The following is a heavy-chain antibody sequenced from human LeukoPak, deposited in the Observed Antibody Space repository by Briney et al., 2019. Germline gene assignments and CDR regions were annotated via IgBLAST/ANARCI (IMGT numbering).Heavy chain of an antibody. CDR2: IKEDGSVM. CDR1: GFPFTNYW. D-gene: IGHD6-19*01. V-gene: IGHV3-7*01. CDR3: ARDLWGSYSTGSYLDY. J-gene: IGHJ4*02. Sequence: GGSLRLSCAVSGFPFTNYWMRGVRQAPGKGLDWVANIKEDGSVMYYVDSLKARFTISRDSAQNSLYLQMKSVRLEDTAVYFCARDLWGSYSTGSYLDYGGEGALLTVSS.